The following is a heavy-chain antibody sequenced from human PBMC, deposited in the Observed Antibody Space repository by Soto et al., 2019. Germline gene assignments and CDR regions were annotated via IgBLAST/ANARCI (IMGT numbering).Heavy chain of an antibody. CDR3: ATNGVARSLVFDL. J-gene: IGHJ4*02. V-gene: IGHV3-53*01. CDR2: IYSGGST. CDR1: GFTVISSY. D-gene: IGHD3-3*01. Sequence: GGSLRLSCAASGFTVISSYMSWVRQAPGKGLEWVSVIYSGGSTYYTDSVKGRFTISRDSSKNTLFLQMNSLRAEDTAVYYCATNGVARSLVFDLWGQGTLVTVSS.